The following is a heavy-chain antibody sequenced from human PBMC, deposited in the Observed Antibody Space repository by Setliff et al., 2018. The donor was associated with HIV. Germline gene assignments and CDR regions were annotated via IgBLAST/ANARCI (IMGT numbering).Heavy chain of an antibody. CDR1: GLTFSSYA. CDR2: ISGSGGST. V-gene: IGHV3-23*01. D-gene: IGHD3-22*01. J-gene: IGHJ4*02. CDR3: ARAPQPYYDSSGYYPDY. Sequence: GGSLRLSCAASGLTFSSYAMSWVRQAPGKGLEWVSAISGSGGSTYYADSVKGRFTISRDNSKNTLYLQMNSLRAEDTAVYYCARAPQPYYDSSGYYPDYWGQGTLVTVSS.